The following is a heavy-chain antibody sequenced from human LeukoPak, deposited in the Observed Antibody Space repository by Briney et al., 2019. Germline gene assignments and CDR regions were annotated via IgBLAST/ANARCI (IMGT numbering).Heavy chain of an antibody. CDR1: GYTFTGYY. Sequence: ASVKVSCKASGYTFTGYYMHWVRQAPGQGLEWMGWINPNSGGTNYAQDFHGRVTMTRDTSISTAYMELSRLRSDDTAVYYCARGSSGSYDRWGQGTLVTVYS. V-gene: IGHV1-2*02. CDR2: INPNSGGT. D-gene: IGHD1-26*01. J-gene: IGHJ5*02. CDR3: ARGSSGSYDR.